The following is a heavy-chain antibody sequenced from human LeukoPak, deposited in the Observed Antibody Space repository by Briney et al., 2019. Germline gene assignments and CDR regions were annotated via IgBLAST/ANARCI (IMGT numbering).Heavy chain of an antibody. V-gene: IGHV3-66*01. D-gene: IGHD2-2*01. CDR2: IYSGGST. J-gene: IGHJ6*02. Sequence: GGSLRLSCAASGFTVSSNYMSWVRQAPGKGLEWVSVIYSGGSTYYADSVKGRFTISRDNSKNTLYLQMNSLRAEDTAVYYCARDCADIVVVPAANLTYYYYGMDVWGQGTTVTVSS. CDR3: ARDCADIVVVPAANLTYYYYGMDV. CDR1: GFTVSSNY.